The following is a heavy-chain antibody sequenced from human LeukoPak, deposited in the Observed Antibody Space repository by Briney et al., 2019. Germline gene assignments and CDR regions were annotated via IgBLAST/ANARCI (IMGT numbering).Heavy chain of an antibody. J-gene: IGHJ4*02. D-gene: IGHD3-9*01. CDR1: GYSISRGYY. Sequence: SVTPSLTCTVSGYSISRGYYWGWTGPPPGKGLERIESIYHSVSTYYNPSLKSRVTISVDTSKNKFSLKLSSVTAADAAVYYCARGDYDILPPSWEGMYYFDYWGEGTLVTVSS. CDR3: ARGDYDILPPSWEGMYYFDY. CDR2: IYHSVST. V-gene: IGHV4-38-2*02.